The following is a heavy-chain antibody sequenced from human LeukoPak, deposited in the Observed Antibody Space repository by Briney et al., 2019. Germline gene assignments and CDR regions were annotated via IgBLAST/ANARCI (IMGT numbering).Heavy chain of an antibody. J-gene: IGHJ5*02. CDR2: ISGSGGST. CDR1: GFTFSSYA. V-gene: IGHV3-23*01. D-gene: IGHD6-19*01. Sequence: GGSLRLSCAASGFTFSSYAMSWVRQAPGKGLEWVSAISGSGGSTYYADSVKGRSTISRDNSKNTLYLQMNSLRAEDTAVYYCAKSSGWYLENWFDPWGQGTLVTVSS. CDR3: AKSSGWYLENWFDP.